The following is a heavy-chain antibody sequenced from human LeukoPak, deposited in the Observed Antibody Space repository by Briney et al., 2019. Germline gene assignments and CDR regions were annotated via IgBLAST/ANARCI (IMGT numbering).Heavy chain of an antibody. V-gene: IGHV3-33*01. CDR3: ARGLDILTGYFDY. CDR2: IWYDGSNK. D-gene: IGHD3-9*01. J-gene: IGHJ4*02. Sequence: PGGSLRLSCAASGFTFSSYGMHWVRQAPGKGLEWVAVIWYDGSNKYYADSVKGRFTISRDNSKNTLYLQMNSLRTEDTAVYYCARGLDILTGYFDYWGQGTLVTVSS. CDR1: GFTFSSYG.